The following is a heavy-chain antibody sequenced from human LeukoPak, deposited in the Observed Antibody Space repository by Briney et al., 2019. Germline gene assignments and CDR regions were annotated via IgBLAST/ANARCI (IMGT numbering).Heavy chain of an antibody. CDR1: GYTFTGYY. D-gene: IGHD3-10*01. J-gene: IGHJ4*02. CDR3: ARGLKGITMVRGVMSLGY. CDR2: INPNSGGT. V-gene: IGHV1-2*04. Sequence: ASVTVSCKPSGYTFTGYYMHWVRQAPGQGLEWLGWINPNSGGTNYAQKFQGWVTMTRDTSISTAYMELSRLRSDDTAVYYCARGLKGITMVRGVMSLGYWGQGTLVTVSS.